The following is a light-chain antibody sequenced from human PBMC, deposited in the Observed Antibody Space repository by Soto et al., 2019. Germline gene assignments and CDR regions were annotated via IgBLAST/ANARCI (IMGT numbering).Light chain of an antibody. V-gene: IGKV4-1*01. CDR3: HQYYSTPLP. CDR1: QSVFYNSNKKNY. CDR2: WAS. Sequence: DIVMTQSPDSLAVSLGERATINCKSSQSVFYNSNKKNYFAWYQQKPGQPPKLLIYWASTRAYGVPDRFSGSGSGTDFTLTISSLQAEDVAVYYCHQYYSTPLPFGGGTKVEIK. J-gene: IGKJ4*01.